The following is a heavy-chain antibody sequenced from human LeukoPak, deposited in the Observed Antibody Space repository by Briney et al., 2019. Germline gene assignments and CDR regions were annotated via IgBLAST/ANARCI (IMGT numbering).Heavy chain of an antibody. CDR1: GFTFSNAW. CDR2: ISSSSSRSM. CDR3: AQKGGADY. V-gene: IGHV3-48*02. Sequence: GGSLRLSCAASGFTFSNAWMNWVRQAPGKGLEWVSCISSSSSRSMYYADSVKGRFTISRDNGKNSLYLQMNSLRDEDTAVYYCAQKGGADYWGQGTLVTVSS. D-gene: IGHD2-15*01. J-gene: IGHJ4*02.